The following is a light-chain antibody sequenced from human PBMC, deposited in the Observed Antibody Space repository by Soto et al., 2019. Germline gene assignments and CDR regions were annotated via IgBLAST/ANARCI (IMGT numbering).Light chain of an antibody. J-gene: IGKJ4*01. V-gene: IGKV1-9*01. CDR2: EAS. CDR1: QAITNN. Sequence: EIHFTRSPSFLSASFGHGVTTTCGASQAITNNLAWYQQKPGNPPRLLIYEASTIHSGVPSRFSGSKLGTQFILTIDSLQPEDFATYYCHQVKSYPRTFGGGTKVDTK. CDR3: HQVKSYPRT.